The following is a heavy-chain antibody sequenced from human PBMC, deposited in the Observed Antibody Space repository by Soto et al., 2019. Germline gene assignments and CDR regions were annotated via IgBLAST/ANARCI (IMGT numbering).Heavy chain of an antibody. CDR3: ARGFVDQYQLLYYYYYMDV. Sequence: ASVKVSCKASVYTFTSYDINWVRQATGQGLEWMGWMNPNSGNTGYAQKFQGRVTMTRNTSISTAYMELSSLRSEDTAVYYCARGFVDQYQLLYYYYYMDVWGKGTTVTVSS. CDR2: MNPNSGNT. V-gene: IGHV1-8*01. J-gene: IGHJ6*03. CDR1: VYTFTSYD. D-gene: IGHD2-2*01.